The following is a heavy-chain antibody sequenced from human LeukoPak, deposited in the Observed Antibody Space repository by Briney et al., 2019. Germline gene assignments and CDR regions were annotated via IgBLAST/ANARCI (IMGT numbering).Heavy chain of an antibody. V-gene: IGHV4-30-4*01. CDR3: ASYYDSSGPTFDY. D-gene: IGHD3-22*01. J-gene: IGHJ4*02. CDR1: GGSISTGEHY. CDR2: IYYRGTT. Sequence: SQTLSLTCTVSGGSISTGEHYWSWIRQPPWKGLEWIGYIYYRGTTYFNPSLKSRLAISIDTSKNQFSLKLNSVTTADTAVYYCASYYDSSGPTFDYWGQGTPVTVSS.